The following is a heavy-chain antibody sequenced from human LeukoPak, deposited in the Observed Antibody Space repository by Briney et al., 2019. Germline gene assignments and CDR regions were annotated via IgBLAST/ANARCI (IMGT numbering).Heavy chain of an antibody. CDR2: ISGSGGST. D-gene: IGHD6-13*01. Sequence: GGSLRLSCAASGFTFSSYAMSWVRQAPGKGLEWVSAISGSGGSTYYADSVKGRFTISRDNSKNTLYLQMNSLRAEDTAVYYCAKGGGRYSSSWSYLGYFGYWGQGTLVTVSS. J-gene: IGHJ4*02. CDR3: AKGGGRYSSSWSYLGYFGY. V-gene: IGHV3-23*01. CDR1: GFTFSSYA.